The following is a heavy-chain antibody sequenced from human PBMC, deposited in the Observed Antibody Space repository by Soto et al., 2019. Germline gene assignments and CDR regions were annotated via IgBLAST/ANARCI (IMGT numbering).Heavy chain of an antibody. V-gene: IGHV4-34*01. Sequence: TSETLSLTCTVYGGSFSDYYWSWIRQPPGKGLEWNGEINHSGSTNYNPSLKSRVTISVDTSKNQFSLKLSSVTAADTAVYYCARVYYDTSGHETGGAFDIRGQGTLVTVSS. D-gene: IGHD3-22*01. CDR3: ARVYYDTSGHETGGAFDI. CDR1: GGSFSDYY. J-gene: IGHJ3*02. CDR2: INHSGST.